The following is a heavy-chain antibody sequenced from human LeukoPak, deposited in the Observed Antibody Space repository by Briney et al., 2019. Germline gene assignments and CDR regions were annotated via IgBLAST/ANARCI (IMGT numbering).Heavy chain of an antibody. J-gene: IGHJ4*02. Sequence: PGGSLRLSCAASGFTFSSYWMHWVRQAPGKGLVWVSRIDSDGRSTSYADSVKGRFTISRDNAKNTLYLQMNSLRAEDTAVYYCARGTVYYPSDFWGQGTLVTVSS. V-gene: IGHV3-74*01. CDR1: GFTFSSYW. CDR2: IDSDGRST. D-gene: IGHD3/OR15-3a*01. CDR3: ARGTVYYPSDF.